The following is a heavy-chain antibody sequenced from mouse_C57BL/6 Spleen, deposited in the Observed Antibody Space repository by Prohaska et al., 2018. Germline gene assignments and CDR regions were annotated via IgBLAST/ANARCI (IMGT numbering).Heavy chain of an antibody. V-gene: IGHV1-53*01. CDR2: INPSNGGT. CDR3: ASQLTGFAY. J-gene: IGHJ3*01. Sequence: MHWVKQRPGQGLEWIGNINPSNGGTNYNEKFKSKATLTVDKSSSTAYMQLSSLTSEDSAVYYCASQLTGFAYWGQGTLVTVSA. D-gene: IGHD4-1*01.